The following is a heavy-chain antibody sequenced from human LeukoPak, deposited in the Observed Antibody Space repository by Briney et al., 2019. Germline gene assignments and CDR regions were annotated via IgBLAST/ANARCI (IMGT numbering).Heavy chain of an antibody. V-gene: IGHV5-51*01. Sequence: GESLKISCKGSGYSFTTYSIVWVRQMPGKGLEWMGNIYPGDSDTIYSPSFQGQVTISADKSISTAYLQWSSLKASDTAMYYCARLARYGMDVWGQGTTVTVSS. CDR1: GYSFTTYS. CDR3: ARLARYGMDV. J-gene: IGHJ6*02. CDR2: IYPGDSDT.